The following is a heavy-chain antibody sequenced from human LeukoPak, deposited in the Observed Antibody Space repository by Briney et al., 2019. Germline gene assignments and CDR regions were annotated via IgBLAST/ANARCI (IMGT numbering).Heavy chain of an antibody. V-gene: IGHV3-7*03. D-gene: IGHD6-19*01. Sequence: GSLRLSCAASGFIFSSYWMSWVRQAPGKGLEWVANIKEDGSGKYYVDSVKGRFTISRDNAKNSLYLQTNNLRAEDTAVYYCAKDPRPYSSGWYGWYYFDYWGQGTLVTVSS. CDR2: IKEDGSGK. CDR1: GFIFSSYW. J-gene: IGHJ4*02. CDR3: AKDPRPYSSGWYGWYYFDY.